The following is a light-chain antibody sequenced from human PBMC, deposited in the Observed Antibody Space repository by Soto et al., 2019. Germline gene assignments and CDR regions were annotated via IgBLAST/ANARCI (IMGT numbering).Light chain of an antibody. V-gene: IGKV3-20*01. Sequence: ETVLTQSPGTLSLSPGESATLSCGASQSVNSNYLAWYQQKPGQTPRLLIYGASNRATGIPDRFSGSGSGTDFTLTITRLEPEDFAVYYCQQYGSSPLTFGGGTKVEIK. CDR2: GAS. CDR3: QQYGSSPLT. J-gene: IGKJ4*01. CDR1: QSVNSNY.